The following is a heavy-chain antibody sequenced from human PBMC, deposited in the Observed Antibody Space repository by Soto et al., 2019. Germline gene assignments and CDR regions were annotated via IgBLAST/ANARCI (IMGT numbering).Heavy chain of an antibody. Sequence: PSETLSLTCTVSGGSISGYYWIWIRQPPGKGLEWIGYIYYSGSTNYNPSLKSRVTISVDTSKNQFSLKLSSVTAADTAVYYCARGEGIAAFHYFDYWGQGTLVTVSS. D-gene: IGHD6-13*01. J-gene: IGHJ4*02. CDR1: GGSISGYY. CDR3: ARGEGIAAFHYFDY. CDR2: IYYSGST. V-gene: IGHV4-59*01.